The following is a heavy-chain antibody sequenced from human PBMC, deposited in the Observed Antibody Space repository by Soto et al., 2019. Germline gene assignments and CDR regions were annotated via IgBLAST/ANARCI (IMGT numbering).Heavy chain of an antibody. CDR3: ARIELFGELFPDLDHFDY. CDR1: GFTFSSYW. CDR2: IKQDGSEK. Sequence: EVQLVESGGGLVQPGGSLRLSCAASGFTFSSYWMSWVRQAPGKGLEWVANIKQDGSEKYYVDSVKGRFTISRDNAKNSLYLQMNCLRAEDTAVYYCARIELFGELFPDLDHFDYWGQGTLVTVSS. V-gene: IGHV3-7*01. D-gene: IGHD3-10*02. J-gene: IGHJ4*02.